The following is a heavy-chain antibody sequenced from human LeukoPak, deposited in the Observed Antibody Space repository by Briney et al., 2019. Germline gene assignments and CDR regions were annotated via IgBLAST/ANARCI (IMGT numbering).Heavy chain of an antibody. V-gene: IGHV4-59*01. CDR3: ARVRSGSYPAPFDY. CDR1: GVSINNYY. D-gene: IGHD1-26*01. J-gene: IGHJ4*02. Sequence: SETLSLTCTVSGVSINNYYWGWIRQPPGKGLEWIGYIYYSGSTNYNPSLKSRVTISVVTSKNQFSLKLTSVTAADTAVYYCARVRSGSYPAPFDYWGQGTLVTVSS. CDR2: IYYSGST.